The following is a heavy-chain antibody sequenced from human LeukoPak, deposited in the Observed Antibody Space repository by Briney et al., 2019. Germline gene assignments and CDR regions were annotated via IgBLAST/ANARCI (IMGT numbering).Heavy chain of an antibody. CDR2: IYYSGST. J-gene: IGHJ4*02. V-gene: IGHV4-31*03. CDR3: ARRLPGNMVRGVMPYYFDY. CDR1: GGSISSGGYY. Sequence: SETLSLTCTVSGGSISSGGYYWSWIRQHPGKGLEWIGYIYYSGSTYYNPSLKSRVTISVDTSKNQFSLKLSSVTAADTAVYYCARRLPGNMVRGVMPYYFDYWGQGTLVTVSS. D-gene: IGHD3-10*01.